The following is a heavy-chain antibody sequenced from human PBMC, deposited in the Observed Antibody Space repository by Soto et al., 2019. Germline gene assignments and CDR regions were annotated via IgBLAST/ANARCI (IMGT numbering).Heavy chain of an antibody. CDR2: ISAYNGNT. CDR3: ARAKRGYCSGGSCYGDFDY. V-gene: IGHV1-18*01. D-gene: IGHD2-15*01. Sequence: ASVKVSCKASGYTFTSYGISWVRQAPGQGLEWMGWISAYNGNTNYAQKLQGRVTMTTDTSTSTAYMELRSLRSDDTAVYYCARAKRGYCSGGSCYGDFDYWRQRTRVSVSS. J-gene: IGHJ4*02. CDR1: GYTFTSYG.